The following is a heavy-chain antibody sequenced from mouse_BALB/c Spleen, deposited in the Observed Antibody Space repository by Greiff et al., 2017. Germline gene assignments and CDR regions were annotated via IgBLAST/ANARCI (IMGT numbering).Heavy chain of an antibody. D-gene: IGHD2-3*01. CDR2: IWAGGST. CDR1: GFSLTSYG. J-gene: IGHJ3*01. V-gene: IGHV2-9*02. Sequence: QVQLKESGPGLVAPSQSLSITCTVSGFSLTSYGVHWVRQPPGKGLEWLGVIWAGGSTNYNSALMSRLSISKDNSKSQVFLKMNSLQTDDTAMYYCATHDGYYRCAYWGQGTLVTVSA. CDR3: ATHDGYYRCAY.